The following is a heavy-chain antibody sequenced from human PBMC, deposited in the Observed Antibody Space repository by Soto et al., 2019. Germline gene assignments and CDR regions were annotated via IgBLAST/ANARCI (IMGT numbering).Heavy chain of an antibody. J-gene: IGHJ3*02. CDR3: TTTRPGTNVFDN. D-gene: IGHD6-13*01. Sequence: GGSLRLSCAASGITFSNAWMNWVRKAPGKGLEYIGRIRSKTDGGTTEYAAHVEGRFTISRDYSKNTLYLQMGGLKTEDTAVYYCTTTRPGTNVFDNWGQGTLVTVSS. V-gene: IGHV3-15*01. CDR2: IRSKTDGGTT. CDR1: GITFSNAW.